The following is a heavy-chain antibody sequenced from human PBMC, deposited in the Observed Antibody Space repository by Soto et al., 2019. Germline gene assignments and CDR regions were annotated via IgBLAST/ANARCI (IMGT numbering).Heavy chain of an antibody. V-gene: IGHV3-21*01. CDR3: ARVRSGGSGYFDY. D-gene: IGHD2-15*01. Sequence: VQLVESGGGLVQPGGSLRLSCAASGFTFSIYTMTWVRQAPGKGLEWVSSISDTSSHIYYSDSVEGRFTVSRDNAKNSLYLQVSSLRAEDTAVYYCARVRSGGSGYFDYWGQGTLVTVSS. J-gene: IGHJ4*02. CDR2: ISDTSSHI. CDR1: GFTFSIYT.